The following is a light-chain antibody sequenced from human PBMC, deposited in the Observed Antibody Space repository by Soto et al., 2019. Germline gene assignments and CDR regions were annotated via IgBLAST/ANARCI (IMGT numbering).Light chain of an antibody. CDR2: DNN. CDR1: TSNIGNNY. Sequence: QSVLTQPPSVSADPGQRVTISCSGITSNIGNNYVSWYQQLPGTAPKLLIYDNNKRPSGIPDRFSGSKSGTSATLGITGLQTGDEADYYCGTWDSSLSAVVFGGGTKVTVL. J-gene: IGLJ2*01. CDR3: GTWDSSLSAVV. V-gene: IGLV1-51*01.